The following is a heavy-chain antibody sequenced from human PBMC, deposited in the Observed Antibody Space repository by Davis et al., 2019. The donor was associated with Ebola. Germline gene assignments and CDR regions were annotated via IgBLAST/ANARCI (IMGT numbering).Heavy chain of an antibody. CDR1: GFTFSSYW. CDR2: ISGEGSTT. V-gene: IGHV3-74*03. J-gene: IGHJ4*02. CDR3: AKTRCATCHSPDS. Sequence: GESLKISCEASGFTFSSYWMHWVRQAPGKGLVWVSRISGEGSTTKYADSVKGRFTISRDNSKNTLYVQVNSLRAEDTAIYYCAKTRCATCHSPDSWGQGTLVTVSS.